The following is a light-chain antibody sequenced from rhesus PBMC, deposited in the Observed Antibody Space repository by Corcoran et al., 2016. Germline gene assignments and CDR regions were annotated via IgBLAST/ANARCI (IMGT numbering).Light chain of an antibody. J-gene: IGKJ3*01. CDR1: QGISSY. Sequence: DIQTTQSPSSLSASVGDTVTITCRASQGISSYLNWFQQKPGRAPKLLIYAASGLESGVPSRFSGSGSGTEFTLAISSLPPEDFAAYYCLRLNNYPFAFGPGTKLDIK. CDR3: LRLNNYPFA. V-gene: IGKV1-28*01. CDR2: AAS.